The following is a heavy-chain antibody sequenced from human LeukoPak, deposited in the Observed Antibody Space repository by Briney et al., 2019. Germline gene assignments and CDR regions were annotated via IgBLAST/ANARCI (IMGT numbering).Heavy chain of an antibody. CDR3: ARIMDTPWGMDV. CDR2: ISYSGGT. J-gene: IGHJ6*02. CDR1: GGSINPYY. V-gene: IGHV4-59*01. Sequence: PSETLSLTCMVSGGSINPYYWSWIRQPPGMGLEWIGYISYSGGTNYNPSLKSRVTISIDTSKNQFYLRLRSVSAADTGLYYCARIMDTPWGMDVWGQGTTVTVSS. D-gene: IGHD2-8*01.